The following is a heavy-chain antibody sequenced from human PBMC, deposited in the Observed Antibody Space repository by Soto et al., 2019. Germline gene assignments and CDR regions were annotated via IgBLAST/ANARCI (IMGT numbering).Heavy chain of an antibody. J-gene: IGHJ4*02. V-gene: IGHV3-23*01. CDR2: ISGSAGST. D-gene: IGHD5-18*01. CDR3: AEDGDGYSPRYFDY. Sequence: GSLRRSFGASGFTFSSYWMSWVLQAPGKGLEWVSAISGSAGSTSYADSVKGRFTISRDNSKNTRYLPMNSLRPEDTAVYYRAEDGDGYSPRYFDYWGQGTLVTISS. CDR1: GFTFSSYW.